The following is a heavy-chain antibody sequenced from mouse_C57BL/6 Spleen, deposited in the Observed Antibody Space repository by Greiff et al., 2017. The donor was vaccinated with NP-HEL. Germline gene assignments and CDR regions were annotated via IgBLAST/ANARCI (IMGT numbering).Heavy chain of an antibody. J-gene: IGHJ1*03. Sequence: QVQLQQSGAELVKPGASVKLSCKASGYTFTSYWMQWVKQRPGQGLEWIGEIDPSDSYTNYNQKFKGKATLTVDTSSSTAYMQLSSLTSEDSAVYYCARWGNWYFDVWGTVTTVTVSS. CDR2: IDPSDSYT. V-gene: IGHV1-50*01. CDR3: ARWGNWYFDV. CDR1: GYTFTSYW.